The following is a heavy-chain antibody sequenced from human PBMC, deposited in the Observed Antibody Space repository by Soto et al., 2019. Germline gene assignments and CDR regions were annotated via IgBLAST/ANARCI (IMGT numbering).Heavy chain of an antibody. J-gene: IGHJ4*02. CDR2: INPSGGST. Sequence: ASVKVSCKASGYTFTSYYMHWVRQAPGQGLEWMGIINPSGGSTSYAQKFQGRVTMTRDTSTSTVYMELSSLRSEDTAVYYCARVPRRTGSYGHFDYWGQGTLVTVSS. CDR1: GYTFTSYY. V-gene: IGHV1-46*01. CDR3: ARVPRRTGSYGHFDY. D-gene: IGHD1-26*01.